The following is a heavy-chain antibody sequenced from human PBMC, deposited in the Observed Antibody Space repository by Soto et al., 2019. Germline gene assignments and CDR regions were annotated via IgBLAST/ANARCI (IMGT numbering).Heavy chain of an antibody. V-gene: IGHV3-21*01. D-gene: IGHD3-10*01. CDR1: GFTFSSYS. J-gene: IGHJ5*02. Sequence: GGPLRISCAASGFTFSSYSMNWVRQAPGKGLEWVSSISSSSSYIYYADSVKGRFTISRDNAKNSLYLQMNSLRAEDTAVYYCARLWFGELVSWFDPWGQGTLVTVSS. CDR3: ARLWFGELVSWFDP. CDR2: ISSSSSYI.